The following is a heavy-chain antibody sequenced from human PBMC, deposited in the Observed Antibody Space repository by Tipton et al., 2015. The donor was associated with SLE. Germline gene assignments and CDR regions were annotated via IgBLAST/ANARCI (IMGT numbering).Heavy chain of an antibody. J-gene: IGHJ4*02. Sequence: TLSLTCTVSGGSTNSQFWSWIRLPPGKGLEWIGYAYYSGSTAYNPSLKSRVTISVDTSKNQFSLKLSSVTAADTAVYYCARHQVQDYDFWSDYYVSFFDYWGQGTLVTVSS. D-gene: IGHD3-3*01. CDR2: AYYSGST. CDR1: GGSTNSQF. CDR3: ARHQVQDYDFWSDYYVSFFDY. V-gene: IGHV4-59*08.